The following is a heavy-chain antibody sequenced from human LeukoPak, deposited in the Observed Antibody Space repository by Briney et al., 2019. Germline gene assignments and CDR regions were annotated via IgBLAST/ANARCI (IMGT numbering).Heavy chain of an antibody. J-gene: IGHJ5*02. CDR2: INPNSGGT. Sequence: GASVKVSCKASGYTFTSYYMHWVRQAPGQGLEWMGRINPNSGGTNYAQKFQGRVTMTRATSISIPYMELSRMRSDDPAVYYSAMDYNFWSGTNWFAPSGQGTLVTVSS. D-gene: IGHD3-3*01. CDR3: AMDYNFWSGTNWFAP. CDR1: GYTFTSYY. V-gene: IGHV1-2*06.